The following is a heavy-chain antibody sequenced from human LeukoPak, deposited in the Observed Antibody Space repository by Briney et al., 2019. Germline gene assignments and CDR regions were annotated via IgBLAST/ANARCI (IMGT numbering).Heavy chain of an antibody. Sequence: SETLSLTCTVSGGSISSYHWSWIRQPAGTGLEWIGQIYTSGNTKYNPSLKSRVTISLDKSKNQLSLKLNSVTAADTAVYYCARTDVREGFGYYFDRGALDIWSQGTMVTVSS. V-gene: IGHV4-4*07. CDR2: IYTSGNT. CDR1: GGSISSYH. CDR3: ARTDVREGFGYYFDRGALDI. D-gene: IGHD3-22*01. J-gene: IGHJ3*02.